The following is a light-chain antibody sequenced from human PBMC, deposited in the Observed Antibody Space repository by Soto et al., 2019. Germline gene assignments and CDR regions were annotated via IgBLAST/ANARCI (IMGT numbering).Light chain of an antibody. CDR3: QQYNDWPPIT. Sequence: IVLTQSPAPLSVSPGERATLSCRPSQSVSSNLAWYQQKPGQAPRLLIYDASTRATVIPARFSGSGPGTEFTLTISSLQSEDFAVYYCQQYNDWPPITFGQGTRLEI. CDR1: QSVSSN. J-gene: IGKJ5*01. V-gene: IGKV3-15*01. CDR2: DAS.